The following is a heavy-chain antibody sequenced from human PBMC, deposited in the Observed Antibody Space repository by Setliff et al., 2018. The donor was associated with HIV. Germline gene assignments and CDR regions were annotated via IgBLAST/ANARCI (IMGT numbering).Heavy chain of an antibody. Sequence: SETLSLTCAVYGGSVSGHYWGWFRQPPGKGLEWIGEITPSGATNYLPSLKSRVTMSLDTSKNQFSLKMTSVTAADTALYYCSNWNTTIDEDAWGQGTLVTVPS. J-gene: IGHJ5*02. D-gene: IGHD5-18*01. CDR1: GGSVSGHY. V-gene: IGHV4-34*01. CDR3: SNWNTTIDEDA. CDR2: ITPSGAT.